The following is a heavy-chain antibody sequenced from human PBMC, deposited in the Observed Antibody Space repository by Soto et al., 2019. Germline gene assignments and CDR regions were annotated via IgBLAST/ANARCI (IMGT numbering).Heavy chain of an antibody. Sequence: EVQLWESAGGSGQPGGSLRLSCAASGFIFANYAMSWVRQAPGLGLECVSTVSGSGGSTYYADSVKGRFAIARANSKNTLYLQMNRLRAYDTAVYYCAKALSYSNYCVTNLGQGSLVTVSS. CDR1: GFIFANYA. CDR2: VSGSGGST. D-gene: IGHD4-4*01. V-gene: IGHV3-23*01. CDR3: AKALSYSNYCVTN. J-gene: IGHJ4*02.